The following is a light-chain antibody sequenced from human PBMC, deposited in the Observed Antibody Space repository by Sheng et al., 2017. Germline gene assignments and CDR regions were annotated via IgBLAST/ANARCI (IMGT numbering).Light chain of an antibody. CDR1: QSISSW. CDR3: QQYDSFSLT. V-gene: IGKV1-5*03. Sequence: DIQMTQSPSTLSASVGDRVTITCRASQSISSWLAWYQQKPGKAPKLLIYKASSLESGVPSRFSGSGSGTEFTLTISSLQPDDFATYYCQQYDSFSLTFGGGTKVEIK. CDR2: KAS. J-gene: IGKJ4*01.